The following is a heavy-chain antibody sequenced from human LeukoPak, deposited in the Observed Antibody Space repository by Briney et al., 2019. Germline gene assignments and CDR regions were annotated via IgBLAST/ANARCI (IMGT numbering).Heavy chain of an antibody. D-gene: IGHD3-22*01. CDR2: IYYSGST. V-gene: IGHV4-31*03. CDR3: ARSEYYYDSSGWWERPFFDY. Sequence: SETLSLTCTVSGGSIGSGGYYWSWIRQHPGKGLEWIGYIYYSGSTYYNPSLKSRVTISVDTSKNQFSLKLSSVTAADTAVYYCARSEYYYDSSGWWERPFFDYWGQGTLVTVSS. CDR1: GGSIGSGGYY. J-gene: IGHJ4*02.